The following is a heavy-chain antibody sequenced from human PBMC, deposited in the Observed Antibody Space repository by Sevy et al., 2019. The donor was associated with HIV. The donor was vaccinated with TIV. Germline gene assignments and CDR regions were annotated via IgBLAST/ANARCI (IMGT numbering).Heavy chain of an antibody. CDR3: AREAYYYDSREENWFDP. D-gene: IGHD3-22*01. CDR2: INRTTTT. V-gene: IGHV3-48*02. J-gene: IGHJ5*02. Sequence: GGSLRLSCKVSGFTFSVYTMHWVRQAPGKGLEWVSSINRTTTTYYADSVRGRFTISRDNAKNSLYLEMNSLRDDDTAVYYCAREAYYYDSREENWFDPWGQGTLVTVSS. CDR1: GFTFSVYT.